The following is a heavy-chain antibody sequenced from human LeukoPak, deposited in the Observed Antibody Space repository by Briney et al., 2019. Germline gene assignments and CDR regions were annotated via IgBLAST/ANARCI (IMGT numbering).Heavy chain of an antibody. CDR3: ARALRRADAFDI. Sequence: GGSLRLSCAASGFTFSDYHMSWIRQVPGKGLEWVSYISSSGGTISYADSVKGRFTISRDNAKNSLYLQMNSLRAEDTAVYYCARALRRADAFDIWGQGTMVTVSS. CDR1: GFTFSDYH. J-gene: IGHJ3*02. CDR2: ISSSGGTI. D-gene: IGHD4-17*01. V-gene: IGHV3-11*04.